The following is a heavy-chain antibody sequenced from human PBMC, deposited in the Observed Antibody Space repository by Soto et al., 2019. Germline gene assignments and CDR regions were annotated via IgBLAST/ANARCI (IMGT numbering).Heavy chain of an antibody. V-gene: IGHV1-69*01. CDR3: ARGVGATTASHLNY. Sequence: QVQLVQSRAEVKKPGSSVKVSCKASGGTFSSYAISWVRQAPGQGLEWMGGIIPIFGTANYAQKFQGRVTITADESTSTAYMELSSLRSEDTAVYYCARGVGATTASHLNYWGQGTLVTVSS. CDR1: GGTFSSYA. D-gene: IGHD1-26*01. J-gene: IGHJ4*02. CDR2: IIPIFGTA.